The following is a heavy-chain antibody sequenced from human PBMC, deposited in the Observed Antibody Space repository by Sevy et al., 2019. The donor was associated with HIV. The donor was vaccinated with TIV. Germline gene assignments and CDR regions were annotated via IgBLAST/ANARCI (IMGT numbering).Heavy chain of an antibody. Sequence: GGSLRLSCAASGFTFSSYAMHWVRQAPGKGLEWVAVISYDGSNKYYADSVKGRFTISRDNSKNTLYLQMKSLRAEDKAVYYCARTKGTHCSSTSCYKGYGMDVWGQGTTVTVSS. CDR3: ARTKGTHCSSTSCYKGYGMDV. V-gene: IGHV3-30-3*01. J-gene: IGHJ6*02. D-gene: IGHD2-2*02. CDR1: GFTFSSYA. CDR2: ISYDGSNK.